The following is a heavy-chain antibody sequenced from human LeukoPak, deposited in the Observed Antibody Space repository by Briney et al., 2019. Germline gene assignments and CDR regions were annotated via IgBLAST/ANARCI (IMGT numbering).Heavy chain of an antibody. CDR2: IIPIFGTA. Sequence: ASVKVSCKASGGTFSSYAISWVRQAPGQGLEWMGGIIPIFGTANYAQKFQGRVTITADESTSTAYMELSSLRSEDTAVYYCARGGYSSGWGMIYYCYYYMDVWGKGTTVTISS. D-gene: IGHD6-19*01. CDR3: ARGGYSSGWGMIYYCYYYMDV. V-gene: IGHV1-69*13. J-gene: IGHJ6*03. CDR1: GGTFSSYA.